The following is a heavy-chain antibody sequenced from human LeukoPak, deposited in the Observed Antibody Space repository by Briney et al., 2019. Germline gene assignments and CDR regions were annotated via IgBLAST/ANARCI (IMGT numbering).Heavy chain of an antibody. Sequence: SETLSLTCTVSGGSIDSYYWSWIRQTPGKGLEWIGFIYYSGSTKYNPSLKSRVTISMDRSTNQFSLKLTSVTAADTAVYYCARESFGSGRNNWFDPWGQGTLVTVSS. J-gene: IGHJ5*02. CDR2: IYYSGST. V-gene: IGHV4-59*01. CDR3: ARESFGSGRNNWFDP. D-gene: IGHD3-10*01. CDR1: GGSIDSYY.